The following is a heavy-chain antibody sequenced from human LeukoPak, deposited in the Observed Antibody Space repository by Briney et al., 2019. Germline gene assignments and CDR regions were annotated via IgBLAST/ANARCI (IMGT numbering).Heavy chain of an antibody. CDR2: IVPIFGTA. Sequence: SVKVSCKASGGTFSSYAISWVRQAPGQGLEWMGGIVPIFGTANYAQKFQGRVTITTDESTSTAYMELSSLRSEDTAVYYCARDPGGLWFGEAFDIWGQGTMVTVSS. CDR3: ARDPGGLWFGEAFDI. V-gene: IGHV1-69*05. CDR1: GGTFSSYA. J-gene: IGHJ3*02. D-gene: IGHD3-10*01.